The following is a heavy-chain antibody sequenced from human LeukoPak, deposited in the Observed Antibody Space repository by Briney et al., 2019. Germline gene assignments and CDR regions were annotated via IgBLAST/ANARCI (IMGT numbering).Heavy chain of an antibody. D-gene: IGHD3-10*01. Sequence: PSETLSLTCTVSGGSISSYYWSWIRQPAGKGLECIGPIYTTGNTNYNPSLKSRVAMSVDTSKNQFSLKLRSVTAADTAVYYCAKSNGYGLIDIWGQGTMVTVSS. CDR3: AKSNGYGLIDI. CDR1: GGSISSYY. CDR2: IYTTGNT. J-gene: IGHJ3*02. V-gene: IGHV4-4*07.